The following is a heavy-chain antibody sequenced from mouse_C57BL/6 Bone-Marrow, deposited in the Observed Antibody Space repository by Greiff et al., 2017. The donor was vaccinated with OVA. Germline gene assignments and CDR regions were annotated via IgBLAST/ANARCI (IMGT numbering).Heavy chain of an antibody. CDR3: ARDDSNYRCAMDY. Sequence: EVKLMESGPGLVKPSQSLSLTCSVTGYSITSGYYWNWIRQFPGNKLEWMGYISYDGSNNYNPSLKNRISITRDTSKNQFFLKLNSVTTEDTATYYCARDDSNYRCAMDYWGQGTSVTVSS. J-gene: IGHJ4*01. D-gene: IGHD2-5*01. V-gene: IGHV3-6*01. CDR1: GYSITSGYY. CDR2: ISYDGSN.